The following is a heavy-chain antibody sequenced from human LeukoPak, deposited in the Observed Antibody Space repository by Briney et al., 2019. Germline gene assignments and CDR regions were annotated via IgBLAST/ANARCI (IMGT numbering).Heavy chain of an antibody. CDR3: ARIDAFDI. Sequence: GGSLRLSCAASGLTFSNYNMNWVRQAPGKGLEWVSYISSRGSYTYYADSVKGRFAISRDNAKNSLYLQMNSLRAEDTAVYYCARIDAFDIWGQGTMVTVPS. CDR1: GLTFSNYN. J-gene: IGHJ3*02. CDR2: ISSRGSYT. V-gene: IGHV3-21*06.